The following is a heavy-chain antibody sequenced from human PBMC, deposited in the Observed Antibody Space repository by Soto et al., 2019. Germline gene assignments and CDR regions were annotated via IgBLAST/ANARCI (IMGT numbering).Heavy chain of an antibody. V-gene: IGHV1-46*01. D-gene: IGHD3-22*01. CDR1: GYTFTSYY. CDR2: INPSGGST. Sequence: ASVKVSCKASGYTFTSYYMHWLRQAPGQGHEWMGIINPSGGSTSYAQKFQGRVTMTRDTSTSTVYMELSSLRSEDTAVYYCARTAVRYYYDSSGPSDRFDPWGQGTLVTVSS. J-gene: IGHJ5*02. CDR3: ARTAVRYYYDSSGPSDRFDP.